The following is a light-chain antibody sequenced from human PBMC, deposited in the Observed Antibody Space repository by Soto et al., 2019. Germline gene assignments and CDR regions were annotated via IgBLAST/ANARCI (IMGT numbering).Light chain of an antibody. V-gene: IGKV3-20*01. CDR2: NTS. CDR1: QSLSNSF. CDR3: REYSTTVKI. Sequence: IATTQTPGTLSLRPGERAPLSCRASQSLSNSFLAWYQQKPGQVPRLLIYNTSSRATGIPDRFSGSGSGTDFTLTISSLEPDDFSVFYCREYSTTVKIVGQGTRLEIK. J-gene: IGKJ5*01.